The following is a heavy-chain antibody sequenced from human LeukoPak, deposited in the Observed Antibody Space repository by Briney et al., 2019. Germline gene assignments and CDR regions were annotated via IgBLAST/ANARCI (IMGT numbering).Heavy chain of an antibody. CDR2: INPNDGDT. D-gene: IGHD3-10*01. CDR1: GYTFASYY. CDR3: ARSDDSHGSDY. Sequence: ASVTVSFTFSGYTFASYYIHWVRQAPGQGLEWMGWINPNDGDTNCAQKFRGRVTMTRDTSISTAYMDLSRLISEDTALSYCARSDDSHGSDYWGQGTLVTVSS. V-gene: IGHV1-2*02. J-gene: IGHJ4*02.